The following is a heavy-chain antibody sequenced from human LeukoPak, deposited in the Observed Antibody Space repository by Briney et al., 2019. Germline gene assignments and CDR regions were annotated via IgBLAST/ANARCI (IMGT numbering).Heavy chain of an antibody. J-gene: IGHJ5*02. CDR1: GFTFDDYA. CDR3: AKLGMVRGVSFDP. CDR2: ISWNSGSI. D-gene: IGHD3-10*01. V-gene: IGHV3-9*01. Sequence: QTGGSLRLSCAASGFTFDDYAMHWVRQAPGKGLEWVSGISWNSGSIGYADSVKGRFTISRDNAKNSLYLQMNSLRAEDTALYYCAKLGMVRGVSFDPWGQGTLVTVSS.